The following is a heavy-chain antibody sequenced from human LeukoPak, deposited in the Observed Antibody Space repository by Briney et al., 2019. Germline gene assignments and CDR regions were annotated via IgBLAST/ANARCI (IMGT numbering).Heavy chain of an antibody. CDR1: GGSISSYY. CDR3: ARHGGTLDYFDS. Sequence: SETLSLTCTVSGGSISSYYWSWIRQPPGKGLEWIGYISYGGATSYNPSLKRRVTISVDSPKNRFSLRLSSLTAADTALYYCARHGGTLDYFDSWGPGSLVTVSS. D-gene: IGHD1-26*01. V-gene: IGHV4-59*08. CDR2: ISYGGAT. J-gene: IGHJ4*02.